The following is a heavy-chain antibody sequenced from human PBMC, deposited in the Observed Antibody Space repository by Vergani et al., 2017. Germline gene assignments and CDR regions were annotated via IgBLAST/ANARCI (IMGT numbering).Heavy chain of an antibody. V-gene: IGHV4-31*03. CDR1: GGSISSGGYY. D-gene: IGHD3-10*02. CDR2: IYYSGST. Sequence: QVQLQESGPGLVKPSQTLSLTCTVSGGSISSGGYYWSWIRQHPGKGLEWIGYIYYSGSTYYNPSLKSRVTISVDTSKNQFSLNLSSVTAADTAVYYCARFLFGELWGGDAFDIWGQGTMVTVSS. J-gene: IGHJ3*02. CDR3: ARFLFGELWGGDAFDI.